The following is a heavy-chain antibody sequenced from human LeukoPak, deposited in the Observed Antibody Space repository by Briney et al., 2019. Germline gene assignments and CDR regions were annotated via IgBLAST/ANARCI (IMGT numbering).Heavy chain of an antibody. CDR2: INAGNGNT. J-gene: IGHJ6*03. Sequence: ASVKVSCKASGYTFTSYAMHWVRQAPGQRLEWMGWINAGNGNTKYSQEFQGRVTITRDTSASTAYMELSSLRSEDMAVYYCARDHPHHVIGMVRTRGTNYYMDVWGKGTTVTVSS. CDR3: ARDHPHHVIGMVRTRGTNYYMDV. CDR1: GYTFTSYA. V-gene: IGHV1-3*03. D-gene: IGHD3-10*01.